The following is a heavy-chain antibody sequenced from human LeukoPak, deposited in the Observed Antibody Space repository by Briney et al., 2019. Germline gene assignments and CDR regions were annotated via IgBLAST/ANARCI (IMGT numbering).Heavy chain of an antibody. J-gene: IGHJ4*02. CDR2: INHSGST. CDR3: ARVPRRITIFGVVIIPHPFDY. V-gene: IGHV4-34*01. CDR1: GGSFSGYY. D-gene: IGHD3-3*01. Sequence: SETLSLTCAVYGGSFSGYYWSWIRQPPGKGLERIGEINHSGSTNYNPSLKSRVTISVDTSKNQFSLKLSSVTAADTAVYYCARVPRRITIFGVVIIPHPFDYWGQGTLVTVSS.